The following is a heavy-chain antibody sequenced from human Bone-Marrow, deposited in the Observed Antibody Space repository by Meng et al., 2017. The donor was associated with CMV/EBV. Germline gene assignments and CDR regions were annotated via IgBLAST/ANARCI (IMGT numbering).Heavy chain of an antibody. Sequence: AASGFSFGTYGMHWVRQAPGKGLECVSGISWNSGSIGYADSVQGRVTIARDNAKNSLYLQMNSLRAEDMALYYCAKGAIGGSYRILFDYWGQGALVTVSS. CDR1: GFSFGTYG. CDR2: ISWNSGSI. D-gene: IGHD1-26*01. CDR3: AKGAIGGSYRILFDY. J-gene: IGHJ4*02. V-gene: IGHV3-9*03.